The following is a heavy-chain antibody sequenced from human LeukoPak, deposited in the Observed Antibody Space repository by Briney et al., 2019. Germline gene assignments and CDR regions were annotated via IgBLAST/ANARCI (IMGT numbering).Heavy chain of an antibody. CDR2: INPNSGGT. D-gene: IGHD3-22*01. CDR1: GYTFTGYY. Sequence: ASVKVSCKASGYTFTGYYIHWVRQAPGQGLEWMGWINPNSGGTNYAQKFQGRVTMTIDTSINTAYMELSRLRSDDTAVYYCARGMFDNSGHYYYFYYALDVWGQGTTVTVSS. V-gene: IGHV1-2*02. CDR3: ARGMFDNSGHYYYFYYALDV. J-gene: IGHJ6*02.